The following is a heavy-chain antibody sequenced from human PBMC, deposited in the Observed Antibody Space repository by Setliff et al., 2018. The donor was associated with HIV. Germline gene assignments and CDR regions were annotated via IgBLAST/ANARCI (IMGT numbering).Heavy chain of an antibody. CDR3: SRLTRSSSNSYKGRFDP. J-gene: IGHJ5*02. V-gene: IGHV4-39*01. CDR2: IYYSGTA. CDR1: DASINSNNYY. D-gene: IGHD2-15*01. Sequence: SETLSLTCSISDASINSNNYYWVWIRQTPGKGLEWIGSIYYSGTAYYNPSLKSRLIISVDASKNQFSLNLSSMGAADTAVYFCSRLTRSSSNSYKGRFDPWGQGTLVTVSS.